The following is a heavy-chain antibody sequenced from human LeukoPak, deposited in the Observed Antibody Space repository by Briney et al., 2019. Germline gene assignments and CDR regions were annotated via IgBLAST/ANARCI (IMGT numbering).Heavy chain of an antibody. J-gene: IGHJ4*02. CDR2: ISPIFGTA. CDR3: ATSNLRYFDWLLSPIDY. Sequence: SVKVSCKASGGSFSSYTIDWVRQAPGQGLEWMGGISPIFGTANYAQRFQGRVTITADESTTTAYMELRSLRSEDTAVYYCATSNLRYFDWLLSPIDYWGQGTLVTVSS. CDR1: GGSFSSYT. D-gene: IGHD3-9*01. V-gene: IGHV1-69*13.